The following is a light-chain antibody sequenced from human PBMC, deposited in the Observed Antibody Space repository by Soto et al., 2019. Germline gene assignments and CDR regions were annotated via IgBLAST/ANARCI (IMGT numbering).Light chain of an antibody. CDR3: QHRSSWPLT. J-gene: IGKJ4*01. V-gene: IGKV3D-20*02. Sequence: EIVLTQSPGTLSLSPGERATLSCRASQSVSSSYLAWYQQKPGQAPRLLIYGASSRATGIPDRFSGSGSGTDFTLTISSLEPEDFAVYYCQHRSSWPLTFGGGTKVDIK. CDR2: GAS. CDR1: QSVSSSY.